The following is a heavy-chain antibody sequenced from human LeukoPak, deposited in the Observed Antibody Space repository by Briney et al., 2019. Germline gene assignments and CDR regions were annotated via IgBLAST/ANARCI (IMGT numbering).Heavy chain of an antibody. J-gene: IGHJ4*02. CDR3: ARQISPFGVITYYFDY. Sequence: PGGSLRLSCAASGFTVSTNYMSWVRQAPGKGLEWVSVIYSGGSTYYADSVKGRFTISRDNSKNTLYLQMNSLRAEDTAVYYCARQISPFGVITYYFDYWGQGTLVTVSS. V-gene: IGHV3-53*01. CDR1: GFTVSTNY. D-gene: IGHD3-3*01. CDR2: IYSGGST.